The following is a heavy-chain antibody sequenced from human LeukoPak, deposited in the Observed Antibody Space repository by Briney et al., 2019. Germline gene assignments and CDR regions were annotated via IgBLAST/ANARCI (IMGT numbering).Heavy chain of an antibody. CDR3: AKSQWFGELPYIDY. CDR2: ISYDGSNK. V-gene: IGHV3-30-3*02. Sequence: GGSLRLSCAASGFTFSSYAMHWVRQAPGKGLEWVAVISYDGSNKYYADSVKGRFTISRDNSKNTLYLQMNSLRAEDTAVYYCAKSQWFGELPYIDYWGQGTLVTVSS. J-gene: IGHJ4*02. CDR1: GFTFSSYA. D-gene: IGHD3-10*01.